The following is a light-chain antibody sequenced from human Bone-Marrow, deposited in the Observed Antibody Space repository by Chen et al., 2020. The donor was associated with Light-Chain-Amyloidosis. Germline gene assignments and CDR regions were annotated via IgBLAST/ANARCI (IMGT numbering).Light chain of an antibody. CDR1: SGSIATNY. V-gene: IGLV6-57*01. CDR3: QSYQGSSQGV. Sequence: FMLTQPHSVSESPGKTVIISCTRSSGSIATNYVQWYQQRPGSSPTTVIYEDDQRPSGVPARCSGAIDRSSDSASRTMAGLKTEDEADYYCQSYQGSSQGVFGGGTKLTVL. CDR2: EDD. J-gene: IGLJ3*02.